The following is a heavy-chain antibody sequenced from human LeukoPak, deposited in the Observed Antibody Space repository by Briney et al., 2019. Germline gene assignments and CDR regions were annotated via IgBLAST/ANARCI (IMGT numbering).Heavy chain of an antibody. D-gene: IGHD3-3*01. J-gene: IGHJ3*02. V-gene: IGHV1-8*02. CDR2: MNPNRGDT. Sequence: ASVKVSCKASGYTFTSYDINWVRQATGQGLEWMGRMNPNRGDTDYAQKFQGRVTMTRDTSISTAYMELSSLRSEDTALYYCARDLRSLWGGAFDIWGQGTMVTVSS. CDR3: ARDLRSLWGGAFDI. CDR1: GYTFTSYD.